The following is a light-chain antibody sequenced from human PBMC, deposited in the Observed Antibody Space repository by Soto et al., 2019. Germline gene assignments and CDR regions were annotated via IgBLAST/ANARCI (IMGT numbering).Light chain of an antibody. V-gene: IGLV2-14*03. J-gene: IGLJ1*01. CDR3: CSYTSSSTPWV. Sequence: HSVLTKPASVNGAPGQSITISCTGTSSDVGGYNYVSWYQQHPGKAPKLMIYDVSDRPSGVSNRFSASKSGNTASLTISGLQAEDEADYYCCSYTSSSTPWVFGTGTKVTVL. CDR2: DVS. CDR1: SSDVGGYNY.